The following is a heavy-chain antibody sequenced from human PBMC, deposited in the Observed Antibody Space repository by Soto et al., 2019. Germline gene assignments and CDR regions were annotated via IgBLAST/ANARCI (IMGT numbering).Heavy chain of an antibody. D-gene: IGHD5-12*01. Sequence: NPSETLSLTXTVSGAPISYGGFSWSWIRQSPGKGLEWIGYISHLESTYFHPSFKSRLTMSIDRTRNQFSLKLSSATAADMAVYYCARGGGYDSFDYWGQGVLVTVSS. CDR3: ARGGGYDSFDY. CDR2: ISHLEST. CDR1: GAPISYGGFS. J-gene: IGHJ4*02. V-gene: IGHV4-30-2*06.